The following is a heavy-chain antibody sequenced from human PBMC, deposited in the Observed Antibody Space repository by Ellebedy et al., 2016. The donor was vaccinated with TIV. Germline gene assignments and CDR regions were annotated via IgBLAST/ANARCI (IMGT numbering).Heavy chain of an antibody. CDR1: GYTFTSYG. CDR3: ARGGPAQAAFDI. J-gene: IGHJ3*02. V-gene: IGHV1-18*01. CDR2: ISAYNGNT. D-gene: IGHD5-12*01. Sequence: ASVKVSCKASGYTFTSYGISWVRQAPGQGLEWMGWISAYNGNTNYAQKFQGRVTITADKSTSTAYMELSSLRSEDTAVYYCARGGPAQAAFDIWGQGTMVTVSS.